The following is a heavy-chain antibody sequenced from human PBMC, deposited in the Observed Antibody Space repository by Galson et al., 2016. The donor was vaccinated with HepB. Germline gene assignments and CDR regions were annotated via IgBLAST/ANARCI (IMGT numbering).Heavy chain of an antibody. CDR1: GFLVNSNY. CDR2: MYSGGSK. CDR3: ARGYTSGVPFW. Sequence: SLRLSCAVSGFLVNSNYMTWVRLAPGKGLEWVSIMYSGGSKQYAGSVKGRVTISRDNSSQTLFLEVSDLRAEDTGIYYCARGYTSGVPFWWGQGTLVTVSS. D-gene: IGHD2-8*01. J-gene: IGHJ4*02. V-gene: IGHV3-53*01.